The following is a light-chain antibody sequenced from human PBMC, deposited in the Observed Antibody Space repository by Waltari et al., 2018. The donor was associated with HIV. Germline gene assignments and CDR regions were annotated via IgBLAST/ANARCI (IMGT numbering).Light chain of an antibody. Sequence: QSVLTQPPSASGTPGQRVTISCSGSSSNLGSNFVSWYQQLPGTAPKLLIYRNNQRPSGVPDRFSGSKSGTSASLAISGLRSEDEADYYCAAWDDSLSGQWVFGGGTKLTVL. J-gene: IGLJ3*02. CDR2: RNN. V-gene: IGLV1-47*01. CDR1: SSNLGSNF. CDR3: AAWDDSLSGQWV.